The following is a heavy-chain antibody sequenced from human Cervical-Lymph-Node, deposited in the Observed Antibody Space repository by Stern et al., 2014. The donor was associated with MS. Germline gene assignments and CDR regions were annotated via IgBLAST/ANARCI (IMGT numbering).Heavy chain of an antibody. D-gene: IGHD1-26*01. Sequence: EVQLVESGAEVKKPGESLKISCKGSGYHFPNYWIAWVRQMPGKGLALMGIIYPGDSDTTDSRYSPSFEGQVPISADSTITTAYLQWSSLKASDSGIYYCARRGRSFGNAFDIWGQGTLVTVS. CDR1: GYHFPNYW. V-gene: IGHV5-51*01. CDR2: IYPGDSDTTDS. CDR3: ARRGRSFGNAFDI. J-gene: IGHJ3*02.